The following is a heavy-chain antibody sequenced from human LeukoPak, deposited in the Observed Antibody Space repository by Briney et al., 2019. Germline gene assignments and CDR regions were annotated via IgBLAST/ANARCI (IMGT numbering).Heavy chain of an antibody. V-gene: IGHV3-48*03. CDR2: ISSSGSTI. CDR3: ARGGYYYDSSGYPSNIDY. Sequence: GGSLRLSCAASGFTFSSYEMNWVRQAPGKGLEWVSYISSSGSTIYYADSVKGRFTISRDNAKNSLYLQMNSLRAEDTAVYYCARGGYYYDSSGYPSNIDYWGQGTLATVSS. J-gene: IGHJ4*02. D-gene: IGHD3-22*01. CDR1: GFTFSSYE.